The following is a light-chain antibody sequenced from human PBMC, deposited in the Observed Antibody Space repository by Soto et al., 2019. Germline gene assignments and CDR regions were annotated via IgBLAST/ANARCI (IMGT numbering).Light chain of an antibody. J-gene: IGLJ2*01. Sequence: QSVLTQPPSVSGAPGQRVTISCTGSSSNIGAGYDVNWYQQLPGTAPKFLISANVHRPSGVPDRFSGSKSATSASLAISGLQAEDEADYYCPAYDRSLGGWVFGGGTQLTVL. CDR2: ANV. V-gene: IGLV1-40*01. CDR3: PAYDRSLGGWV. CDR1: SSNIGAGYD.